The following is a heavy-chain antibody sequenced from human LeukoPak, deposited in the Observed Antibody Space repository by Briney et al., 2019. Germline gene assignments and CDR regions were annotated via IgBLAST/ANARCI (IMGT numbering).Heavy chain of an antibody. J-gene: IGHJ6*03. Sequence: ASVKVSCKASGYTFTSYDINWVRQATGQGLEWMGWMNPNSGNTGYAQKFQGRVTITRNTSISTAYMELSSLRSEDTAVYYCARGAPVGYSGYDHYYYYYYYMDVWGKGTTVTVSS. CDR3: ARGAPVGYSGYDHYYYYYYYMDV. CDR2: MNPNSGNT. D-gene: IGHD5-12*01. CDR1: GYTFTSYD. V-gene: IGHV1-8*03.